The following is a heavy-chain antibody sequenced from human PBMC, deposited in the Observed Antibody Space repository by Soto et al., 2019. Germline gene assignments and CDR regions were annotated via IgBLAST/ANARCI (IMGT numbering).Heavy chain of an antibody. D-gene: IGHD1-1*01. CDR3: VRDWESTTQTWGFGDS. CDR2: IIPIFGVT. V-gene: IGHV1-69*08. CDR1: GGTFSSYT. J-gene: IGHJ4*02. Sequence: QVQLVQSGAEVKKPRSSVKVSCKASGGTFSSYTITWVRQAPGQGLEWLGRIIPIFGVTNYAQKFQDRVTITADRSTTTAYMELSRLRSEDTAVYYCVRDWESTTQTWGFGDSWGQGTLVTVSS.